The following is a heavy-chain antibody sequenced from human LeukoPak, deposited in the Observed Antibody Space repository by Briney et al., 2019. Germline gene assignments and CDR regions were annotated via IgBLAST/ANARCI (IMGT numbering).Heavy chain of an antibody. Sequence: EASVKVSCKPSGGTFSSYAISWVRQAPGQGLEWMGGIIPIFGTANYAQKFQGRVTITADESTSTAYMELSSLRSEDTAVYYCASPYYYDSSGYYSAFDIWGQGTMVTVSS. CDR1: GGTFSSYA. D-gene: IGHD3-22*01. CDR3: ASPYYYDSSGYYSAFDI. V-gene: IGHV1-69*13. J-gene: IGHJ3*02. CDR2: IIPIFGTA.